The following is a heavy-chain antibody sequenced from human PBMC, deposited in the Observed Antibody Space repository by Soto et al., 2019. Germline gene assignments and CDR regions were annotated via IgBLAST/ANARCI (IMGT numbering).Heavy chain of an antibody. Sequence: ASVKVSCKASGYTFTGYYMHWVRQAPGQGLEWMGWINPNSGGTNYAQKFQGGVTMTRDTSISTAYMELSSLRSEDTAVYYCAADSPDTMIPKGLVWGQGSLVTVSS. D-gene: IGHD3-22*01. CDR3: AADSPDTMIPKGLV. J-gene: IGHJ4*02. CDR1: GYTFTGYY. CDR2: INPNSGGT. V-gene: IGHV1-2*02.